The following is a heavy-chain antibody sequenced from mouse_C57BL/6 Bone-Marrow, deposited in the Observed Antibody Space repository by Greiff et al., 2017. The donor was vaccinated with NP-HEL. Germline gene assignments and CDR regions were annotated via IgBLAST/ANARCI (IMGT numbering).Heavy chain of an antibody. CDR1: GYSFTGYY. D-gene: IGHD1-1*01. CDR2: INPSTGGT. Sequence: EVQLQQSGPELVKPGASVKISCKASGYSFTGYYMNWVKQSPEKSLEWIGEINPSTGGTTYNQKFKAKATLTVDKSSSTAYMQLKSLTSEDSAVYYCARSDYYYGSSYVDWYFDVWGTGTTVTVSS. V-gene: IGHV1-42*01. CDR3: ARSDYYYGSSYVDWYFDV. J-gene: IGHJ1*03.